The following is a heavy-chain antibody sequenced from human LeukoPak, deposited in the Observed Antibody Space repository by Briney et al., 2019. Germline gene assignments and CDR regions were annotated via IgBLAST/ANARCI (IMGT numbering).Heavy chain of an antibody. V-gene: IGHV4-4*07. CDR2: IYTSGST. CDR3: AREQCAYRSYYDSSGYHDY. CDR1: GGSIRNYY. Sequence: SETLSLTCTVSGGSIRNYYWSWIRQPAGKGLEWIGRIYTSGSTNYNPSLKSRVTISVDTSKNHFSLKLTSVTAADTAVYYCAREQCAYRSYYDSSGYHDYWGQGTLVTVSS. D-gene: IGHD3-22*01. J-gene: IGHJ4*02.